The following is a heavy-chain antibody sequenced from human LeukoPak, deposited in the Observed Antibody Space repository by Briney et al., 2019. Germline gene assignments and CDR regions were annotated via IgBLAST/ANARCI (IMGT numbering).Heavy chain of an antibody. Sequence: GGSLRLSCAPSGFTVSGNYMSWVRQAPGKGLEGVSVIYTGGKTNYADSVKGRFTISRDNSKNTLYLQMNSLRVEDTAVYYCAKSPGTYSYFYAMDVWGQGTTVTVSS. V-gene: IGHV3-66*01. D-gene: IGHD1-26*01. CDR2: IYTGGKT. CDR1: GFTVSGNY. J-gene: IGHJ6*02. CDR3: AKSPGTYSYFYAMDV.